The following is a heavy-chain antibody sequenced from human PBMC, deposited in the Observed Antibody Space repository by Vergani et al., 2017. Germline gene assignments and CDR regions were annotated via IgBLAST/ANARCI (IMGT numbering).Heavy chain of an antibody. CDR3: AKDQKYSSGWFNWYFDL. CDR2: ISYDGGNK. D-gene: IGHD6-19*01. V-gene: IGHV3-30*04. CDR1: GFTFSNYA. Sequence: QVQLVESGGGVVQPGRSLRLSCAASGFTFSNYAMHWVRQAPGKGLEWVAVISYDGGNKYYADSVKGRFTISRDNSKNTLYLQMNSLRAEDTAVYYCAKDQKYSSGWFNWYFDLWGRGTLVTVSS. J-gene: IGHJ2*01.